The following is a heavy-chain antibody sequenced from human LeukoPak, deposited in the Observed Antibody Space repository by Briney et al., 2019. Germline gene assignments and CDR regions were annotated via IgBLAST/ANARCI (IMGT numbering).Heavy chain of an antibody. CDR1: GYTFTSYG. J-gene: IGHJ4*02. CDR2: ISAYNGNT. D-gene: IGHD6-13*01. V-gene: IGHV1-18*01. CDR3: ARDIPPQPRIAAAGTVDY. Sequence: GASVKVSCKASGYTFTSYGISWVRQAPGQGLEWMGWISAYNGNTNYAQKLQGRVTMTTDTSTSTAYMELRSLRSDDTAVYYCARDIPPQPRIAAAGTVDYWGQGTLVTVSS.